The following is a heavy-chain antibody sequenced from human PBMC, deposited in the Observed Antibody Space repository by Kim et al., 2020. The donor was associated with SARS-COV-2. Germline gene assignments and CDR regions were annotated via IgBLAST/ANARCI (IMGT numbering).Heavy chain of an antibody. J-gene: IGHJ4*02. CDR2: IKQDGNEK. Sequence: GGSLRLSCAASGFTFSSYWMSWVRQAPGKGLEWVANIKQDGNEKYYVDSVKGRFTISRDNAKNSLYLQMNSLRAEDTAVYYCARDPVLRYFRPNPRGQGTLVTVSS. V-gene: IGHV3-7*01. D-gene: IGHD3-9*01. CDR1: GFTFSSYW. CDR3: ARDPVLRYFRPNP.